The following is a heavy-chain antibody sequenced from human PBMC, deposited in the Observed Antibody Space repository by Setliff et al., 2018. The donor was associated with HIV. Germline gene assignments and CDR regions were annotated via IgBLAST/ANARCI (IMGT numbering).Heavy chain of an antibody. D-gene: IGHD3-22*01. CDR2: ISYSGTT. J-gene: IGHJ6*03. V-gene: IGHV4-59*01. CDR3: ARAIDYSDVVYFYYMDV. CDR1: GGSIGTYY. Sequence: SETLSLTCTIFGGSIGTYYWTWIRQTPGKGLQWIGYISYSGTTDYNPSLKSRVTISLDKSENQLSLRLTSVTAADTAVYYCARAIDYSDVVYFYYMDVWGKGMTVTVSS.